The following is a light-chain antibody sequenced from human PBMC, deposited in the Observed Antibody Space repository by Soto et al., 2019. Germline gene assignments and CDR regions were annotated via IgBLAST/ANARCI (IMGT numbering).Light chain of an antibody. Sequence: DIQMTQSPSTLSASVGDRVTVTCRASQSISNRLAWYQQKPGKAPKLLIYDASNLESGVPSRFSGSGSGTEFTLTISSLQPDDFATYYCQQYNVYSYTFGQGTKVEIK. CDR3: QQYNVYSYT. CDR2: DAS. J-gene: IGKJ2*01. V-gene: IGKV1-5*01. CDR1: QSISNR.